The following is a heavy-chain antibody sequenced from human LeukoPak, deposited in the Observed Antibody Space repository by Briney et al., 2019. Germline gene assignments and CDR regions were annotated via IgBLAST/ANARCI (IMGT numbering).Heavy chain of an antibody. J-gene: IGHJ3*02. D-gene: IGHD3-22*01. CDR3: AKARDSSGYYADAFDI. CDR2: ISGSGGST. V-gene: IGHV3-23*01. Sequence: GGSLRLSCAASGFTFSSYGISWVRQAPGKGLEWVSVISGSGGSTYYADSVKGRFTISRDNSKNTLYLQMSSLRVEDTAVYYCAKARDSSGYYADAFDIWGQGTMVTVSS. CDR1: GFTFSSYG.